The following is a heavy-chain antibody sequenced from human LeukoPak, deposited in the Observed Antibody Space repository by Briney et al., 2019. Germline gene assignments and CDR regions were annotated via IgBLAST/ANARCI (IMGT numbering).Heavy chain of an antibody. CDR3: TRGRYNYGFFDY. CDR1: GGSISSASYF. J-gene: IGHJ4*02. Sequence: SETLSLTCTVSGGSISSASYFWGWIRQPPGKGLEWIGGMNHSGSSNYNSSLKSRVTISVDTSKNQFSLKLTSVTAADMAVYYCTRGRYNYGFFDYWGQGTPVTVSS. CDR2: MNHSGSS. V-gene: IGHV4-39*07. D-gene: IGHD5-18*01.